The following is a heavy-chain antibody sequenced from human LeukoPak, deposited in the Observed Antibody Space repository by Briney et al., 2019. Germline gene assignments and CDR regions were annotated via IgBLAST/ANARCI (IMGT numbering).Heavy chain of an antibody. CDR1: GGSISSYY. CDR2: LYYSGST. Sequence: SETLSLTCTVSGGSISSYYWSWIRQPPGKGLEWIGDLYYSGSTNYNPSLKSRDTISVDTSKTQLSLKLSSVTAADTAVYYCARDRYGGNDYWGQGNLVTVSS. V-gene: IGHV4-59*01. CDR3: ARDRYGGNDY. D-gene: IGHD4-23*01. J-gene: IGHJ4*02.